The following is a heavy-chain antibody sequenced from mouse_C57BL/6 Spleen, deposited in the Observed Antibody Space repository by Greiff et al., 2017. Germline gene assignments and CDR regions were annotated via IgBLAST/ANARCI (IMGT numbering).Heavy chain of an antibody. Sequence: EVMLVESGGGLVKPGGSLKLSCAASGFTFSSYAMSWVRQTPEKRLEWVATISDGGSYTYYPDNVKGRFTISRDNAKNNLYLQMSHLKSEDTAMYYCAREWFYYFDYWGQGTTLTVSS. J-gene: IGHJ2*01. CDR1: GFTFSSYA. CDR3: AREWFYYFDY. D-gene: IGHD1-1*02. V-gene: IGHV5-4*01. CDR2: ISDGGSYT.